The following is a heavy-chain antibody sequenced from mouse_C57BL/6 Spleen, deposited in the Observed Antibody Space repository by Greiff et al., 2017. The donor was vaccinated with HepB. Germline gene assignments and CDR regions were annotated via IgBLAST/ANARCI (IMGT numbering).Heavy chain of an antibody. CDR3: TALYGSSYAWFAY. CDR2: IRLKSDNYAT. Sequence: DVKLVESGGGLVQPGGSMKLSCVASGFTFSNYWMNWVRQAPEKGLEWVAQIRLKSDNYATHYAESVKGRFTISRDDSKSSVYLQMNNLRAEDTGIYYCTALYGSSYAWFAYWGQGTLVTVSA. J-gene: IGHJ3*01. D-gene: IGHD1-1*01. CDR1: GFTFSNYW. V-gene: IGHV6-3*01.